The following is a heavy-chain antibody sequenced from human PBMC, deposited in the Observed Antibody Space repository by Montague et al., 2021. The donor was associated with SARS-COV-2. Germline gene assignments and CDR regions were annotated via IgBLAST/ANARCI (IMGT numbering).Heavy chain of an antibody. D-gene: IGHD6-25*01. CDR1: GGSISSGSYY. CDR3: ARRLGGSGRLDY. Sequence: SETRSLTCTVAGGSISSGSYYWGWFRQPPGRGLEWIGNIHSSGTTYYKSRVTISVDTSKNQFSLKMTSVTAADTAVYYCARRLGGSGRLDYWGQGTLVTVSS. V-gene: IGHV4-39*01. J-gene: IGHJ4*02. CDR2: IHSSGTT.